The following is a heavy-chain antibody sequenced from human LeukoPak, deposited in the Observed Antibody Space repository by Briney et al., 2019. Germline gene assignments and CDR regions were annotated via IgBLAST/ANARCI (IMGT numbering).Heavy chain of an antibody. Sequence: GGSLRLSCAASGFTFSSYAMSWVRQAPGKGLEWVSAISGSGGSTYYADSVKGRFTISRDNSKNTLYLQMNSLRAEDTAVYYCTTREPYYDFWSVSPNWFDPWGQGTLVTVSS. CDR2: ISGSGGST. CDR1: GFTFSSYA. J-gene: IGHJ5*02. V-gene: IGHV3-23*01. D-gene: IGHD3-3*01. CDR3: TTREPYYDFWSVSPNWFDP.